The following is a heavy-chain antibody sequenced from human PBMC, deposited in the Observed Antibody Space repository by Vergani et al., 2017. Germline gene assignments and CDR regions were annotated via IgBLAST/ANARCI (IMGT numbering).Heavy chain of an antibody. CDR3: ARARDGYNFGWNDY. V-gene: IGHV1-69*01. CDR2: ISPIFGTA. CDR1: GGTFSSYA. Sequence: QVQLVQSGAEVKKPGSSVKVSCKASGGTFSSYAISWVRQAPGQGLEWMGGISPIFGTANYAQKFQGRVTITADESTSTAYMELGSLRSEDTAVYYCARARDGYNFGWNDYWGQGTLVTVSS. J-gene: IGHJ4*02. D-gene: IGHD5-24*01.